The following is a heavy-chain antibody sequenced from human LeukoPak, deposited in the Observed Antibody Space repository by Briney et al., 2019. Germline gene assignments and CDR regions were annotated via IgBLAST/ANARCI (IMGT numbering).Heavy chain of an antibody. V-gene: IGHV3-48*03. Sequence: PGGSLRLSCAASGFTFSSEEINWVRQAPGKGLEWGSYISSSVSTIYYADSVKGRFTISRDNSKNTPYLQMHSLPADDTRVYYCAKDPCSGTGCSIASWGQGTLVTVSS. CDR1: GFTFSSEE. CDR3: AKDPCSGTGCSIAS. J-gene: IGHJ4*02. CDR2: ISSSVSTI. D-gene: IGHD2-2*01.